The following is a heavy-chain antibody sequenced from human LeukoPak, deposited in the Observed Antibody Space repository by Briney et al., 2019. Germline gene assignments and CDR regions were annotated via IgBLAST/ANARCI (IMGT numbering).Heavy chain of an antibody. D-gene: IGHD3-10*01. CDR3: ARGKLFDY. V-gene: IGHV3-30-3*01. CDR2: ISYDGSNK. J-gene: IGHJ4*02. CDR1: GFTFSSYA. Sequence: GGSLRLSCAASGFTFSSYAMLCVRQAPGKGLEWVAVISYDGSNKYYADSVKGRFTISRDNSKNTLYLQMNSLRAEDTAVYYCARGKLFDYWGQGTLVTVSS.